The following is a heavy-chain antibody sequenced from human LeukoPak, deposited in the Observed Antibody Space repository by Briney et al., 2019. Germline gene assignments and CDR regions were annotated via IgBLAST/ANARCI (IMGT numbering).Heavy chain of an antibody. CDR2: ISGSGGRS. Sequence: GGSLRLSCAGSGFTFSSYAMSWVRQAPGKGLEWVSGISGSGGRSYYADSVKARFTISRDNSKNTLYLQMNSLRAEDTAVYYCAKYGEYGGIGNYFDYWGQGTLVTVSS. V-gene: IGHV3-23*01. J-gene: IGHJ4*02. D-gene: IGHD4-23*01. CDR3: AKYGEYGGIGNYFDY. CDR1: GFTFSSYA.